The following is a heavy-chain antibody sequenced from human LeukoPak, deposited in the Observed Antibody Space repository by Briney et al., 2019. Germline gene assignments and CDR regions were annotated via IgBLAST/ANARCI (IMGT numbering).Heavy chain of an antibody. CDR2: INPNSGDT. CDR1: GYTLTRNL. V-gene: IGHV1-2*02. Sequence: ASVKVSCKASGYTLTRNLMYWVRQAPGQGLEWMGSINPNSGDTKYAQKFQGRVTMTRDTSISTAYVELSRLRSDDTAVYFSAREVHSGSYYDIDYWGQGTLVTVSS. D-gene: IGHD3-10*01. CDR3: AREVHSGSYYDIDY. J-gene: IGHJ4*02.